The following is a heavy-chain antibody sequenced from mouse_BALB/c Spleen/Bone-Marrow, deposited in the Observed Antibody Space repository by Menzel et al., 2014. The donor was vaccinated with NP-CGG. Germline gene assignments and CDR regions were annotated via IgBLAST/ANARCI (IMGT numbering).Heavy chain of an antibody. CDR1: GFTFSTYA. Sequence: EVKLMESGGGLAKPGGSLQLSCAASGFTFSTYAMSWVRQTTEKRLEWVATISSSGSYTYYPDSVKGRFTISRDNAKNTLYLQMSSLRSEDTAMFYCSRLRMITTYSDVWGAGTAVTVSS. CDR2: ISSSGSYT. CDR3: SRLRMITTYSDV. V-gene: IGHV5-9-3*01. D-gene: IGHD2-4*01. J-gene: IGHJ1*01.